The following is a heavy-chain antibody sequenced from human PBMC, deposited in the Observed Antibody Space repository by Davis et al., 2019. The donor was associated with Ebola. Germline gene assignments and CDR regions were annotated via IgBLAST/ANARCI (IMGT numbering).Heavy chain of an antibody. D-gene: IGHD3-10*01. Sequence: PSETLSLTCTVSGGSVSSGTYYWAWIRQPPGKGLEWIGSIYYSGSTYYNPSLKSRVTISVDTSKNQFSLKLSSVTAADTAVYYCARGFLWFGELAAFDIWGQGTMVTVSS. CDR3: ARGFLWFGELAAFDI. J-gene: IGHJ3*02. V-gene: IGHV4-39*07. CDR2: IYYSGST. CDR1: GGSVSSGTYY.